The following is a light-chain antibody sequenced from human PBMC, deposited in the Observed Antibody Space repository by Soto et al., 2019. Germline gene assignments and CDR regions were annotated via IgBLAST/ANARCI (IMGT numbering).Light chain of an antibody. J-gene: IGLJ1*01. V-gene: IGLV2-14*01. CDR3: SLYTTSSTPSYV. Sequence: TQPASVSGSPGQSITISCTGTSFDVDDYNSVSWYQQPPGKAPKLIIYEVNNRPSGVSNRFSGSNSDNTASLTISGLQAEDEADYYCSLYTTSSTPSYVFGTGTKVTVL. CDR1: SFDVDDYNS. CDR2: EVN.